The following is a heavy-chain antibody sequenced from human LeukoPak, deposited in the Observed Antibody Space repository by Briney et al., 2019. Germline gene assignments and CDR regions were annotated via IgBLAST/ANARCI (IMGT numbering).Heavy chain of an antibody. CDR3: ARDGTDYSYSHDY. CDR2: IKQDGSEE. V-gene: IGHV3-7*01. J-gene: IGHJ4*02. D-gene: IGHD5-18*01. CDR1: GFTFSSYW. Sequence: GGSLRLSCAASGFTFSSYWMSWVRQAPGKGLEWVANIKQDGSEEYYVDSVKGRFTISRDNAKNSLYLQMNSLRAEDTAVYYCARDGTDYSYSHDYWGQGTLVTVSS.